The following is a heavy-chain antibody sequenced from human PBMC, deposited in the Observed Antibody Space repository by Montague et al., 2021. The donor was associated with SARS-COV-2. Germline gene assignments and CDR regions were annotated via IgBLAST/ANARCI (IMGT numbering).Heavy chain of an antibody. CDR1: GGSITSSAYF. CDR2: IYYSGNT. CDR3: ARLESSWWFFDY. D-gene: IGHD2-8*02. J-gene: IGHJ4*02. Sequence: SETLSLTCTVSGGSITSSAYFWSWIRQSPGKGLEWIGTIYYSGNTYSNPSLKSRLTISMDTSKSQVSLKMTSVTAADTAVYYCARLESSWWFFDYWGQGTLVTVSS. V-gene: IGHV4-39*01.